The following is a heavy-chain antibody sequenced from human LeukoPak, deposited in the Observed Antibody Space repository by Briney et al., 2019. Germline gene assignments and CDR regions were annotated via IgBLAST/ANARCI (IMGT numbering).Heavy chain of an antibody. V-gene: IGHV1-18*01. CDR1: GYTFTSYG. J-gene: IGHJ5*02. Sequence: GASVKVSCKASGYTFTSYGISWVRQAPGQGLEWMGWISAYNGNTNYAQKLQGRVTMTTDTSTSTAYMELRSLRSDDTAVYYCAQYYDSSGSHGGSWFDPWAQGTLVTVSS. CDR2: ISAYNGNT. CDR3: AQYYDSSGSHGGSWFDP. D-gene: IGHD3-22*01.